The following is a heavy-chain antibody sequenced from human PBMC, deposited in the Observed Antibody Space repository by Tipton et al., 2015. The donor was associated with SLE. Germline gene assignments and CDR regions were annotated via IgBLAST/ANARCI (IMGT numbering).Heavy chain of an antibody. V-gene: IGHV1-18*01. J-gene: IGHJ6*03. CDR2: ISAYNGNT. Sequence: QLVQSGAEVKKPGASVKASCKASGYIFTSYGIIWVRQAPGQGLEWMGWISAYNGNTNYAQKLQGRVTMTTDTSTSTAYMELRSLRSDDTAVYYCARVGDFWSGYYYYYMDVWGKGTTVTVSS. CDR1: GYIFTSYG. CDR3: ARVGDFWSGYYYYYMDV. D-gene: IGHD3-3*01.